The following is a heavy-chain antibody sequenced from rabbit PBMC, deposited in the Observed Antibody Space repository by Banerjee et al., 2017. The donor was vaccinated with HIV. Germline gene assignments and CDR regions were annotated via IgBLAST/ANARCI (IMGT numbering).Heavy chain of an antibody. J-gene: IGHJ4*01. CDR1: GFSLNNNYV. D-gene: IGHD6-1*01. Sequence: QEQLEESGGDLVKPEGSLTLTCKASGFSLNNNYVMRWVRQAPGKGLEWIASIYSTSGTTYYATWAKGRFTISKTSSTTVTLQMTSLTAADTATYFCAGDIYGYGAFNLWGPGTLVTVS. V-gene: IGHV1S45*01. CDR3: AGDIYGYGAFNL. CDR2: IYSTSGTT.